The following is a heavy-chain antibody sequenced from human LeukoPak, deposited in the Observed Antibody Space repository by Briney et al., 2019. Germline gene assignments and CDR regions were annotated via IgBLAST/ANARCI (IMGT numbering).Heavy chain of an antibody. CDR1: GYTFTGYY. CDR2: INPNSGGT. J-gene: IGHJ5*02. D-gene: IGHD2-2*01. CDR3: ARDLGPRPSIVVVPAAGFDP. V-gene: IGHV1-2*02. Sequence: ASVKVSCKASGYTFTGYYMHWVRQAPGQGLEWMGWINPNSGGTNYAQKFQGRVTMTRDTSISTAYMELSRLRSDDTAVYYCARDLGPRPSIVVVPAAGFDPWGQGTLVTVSS.